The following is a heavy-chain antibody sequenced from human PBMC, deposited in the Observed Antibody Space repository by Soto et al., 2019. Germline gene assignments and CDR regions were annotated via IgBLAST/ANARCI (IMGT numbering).Heavy chain of an antibody. CDR3: ARDLTKISSSWSYYYYYGMDV. J-gene: IGHJ6*02. D-gene: IGHD6-13*01. V-gene: IGHV1-18*01. CDR1: GYTFTSYG. CDR2: ISAYNGNT. Sequence: ASVKVSCKASGYTFTSYGISWVRQAPGQGLEWMGWISAYNGNTNYAQKLQGRVTMTTDTSTSTAYMGLRSLRSDDTAVYYCARDLTKISSSWSYYYYYGMDVWGQGTTVTVSS.